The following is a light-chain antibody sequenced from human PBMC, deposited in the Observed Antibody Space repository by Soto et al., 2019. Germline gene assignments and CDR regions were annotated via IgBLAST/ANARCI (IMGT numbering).Light chain of an antibody. Sequence: QSVLTQPASVSGTPGQSITISCTGTSSDDGGYNYVAWYQQHPGKAPKLMIYEVSNRPSGVSNRFSGSKSGNTASLTISGLQAEDEGDYYCSSYTSSSTLLYVFGTGTKVTVL. CDR1: SSDDGGYNY. CDR2: EVS. V-gene: IGLV2-14*01. CDR3: SSYTSSSTLLYV. J-gene: IGLJ1*01.